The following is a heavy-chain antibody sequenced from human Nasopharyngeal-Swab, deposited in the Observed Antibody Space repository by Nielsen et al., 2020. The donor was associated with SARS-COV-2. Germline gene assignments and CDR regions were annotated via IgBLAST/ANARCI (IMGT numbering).Heavy chain of an antibody. CDR3: ARGCSSTSCPQGVGWFGP. J-gene: IGHJ5*02. CDR2: INAGNGNT. V-gene: IGHV1-3*01. D-gene: IGHD2-2*01. Sequence: WVRQAPGQRLEWMGWINAGNGNTKYSQKFQGRVTITRDTSASTAYMELSSLRSEDTAVYYCARGCSSTSCPQGVGWFGPWGQGTLVTVSS.